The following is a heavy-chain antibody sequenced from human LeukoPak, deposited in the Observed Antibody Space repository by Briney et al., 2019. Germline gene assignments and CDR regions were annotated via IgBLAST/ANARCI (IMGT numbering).Heavy chain of an antibody. V-gene: IGHV4-59*01. CDR1: GGSISSYC. D-gene: IGHD3-22*01. Sequence: NPSETLSLTCTVSGGSISSYCWSWIRQPPEKGLDWIGYIYYCGSTNYNPSLKSRVTISVDTSKNQFSLKLSSVTAADTAVYYCATSNYYDSSGYLDYWGQGTLVTVSS. CDR3: ATSNYYDSSGYLDY. CDR2: IYYCGST. J-gene: IGHJ4*02.